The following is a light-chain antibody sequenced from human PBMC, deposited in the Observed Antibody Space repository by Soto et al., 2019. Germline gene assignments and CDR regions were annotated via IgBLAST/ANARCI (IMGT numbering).Light chain of an antibody. CDR1: QSISCY. V-gene: IGKV1-39*01. J-gene: IGKJ1*01. Sequence: DIQMTQSPSSLSASVGDRVTITYRASQSISCYLNWYQHKPGKAPNLLIYAATTLQSRVPSSFSGSGSGTDFTLNISSLQPEDFATYYCQQSYSHPRTFGQGTKVEIK. CDR2: AAT. CDR3: QQSYSHPRT.